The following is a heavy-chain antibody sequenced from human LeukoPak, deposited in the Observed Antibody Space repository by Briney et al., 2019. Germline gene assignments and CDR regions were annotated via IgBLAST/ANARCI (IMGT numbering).Heavy chain of an antibody. D-gene: IGHD5-12*01. Sequence: SSETLSLTCTVSGGSISSTSYYWGWIRQPPGKGLEWIGSIYYSGSAYYNPSLKGRVTISVDTSKNQFSLKLSSVTAADTAVYYCARDIGGYDYGDAFDIWGQGTMVTVSS. J-gene: IGHJ3*02. CDR2: IYYSGSA. CDR3: ARDIGGYDYGDAFDI. CDR1: GGSISSTSYY. V-gene: IGHV4-39*07.